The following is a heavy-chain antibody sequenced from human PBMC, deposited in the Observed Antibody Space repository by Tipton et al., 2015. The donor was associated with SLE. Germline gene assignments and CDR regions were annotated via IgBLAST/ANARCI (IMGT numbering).Heavy chain of an antibody. CDR3: ARDSTRWSF. CDR1: DGSISSSSYY. V-gene: IGHV4-39*07. Sequence: TLSLTCTVSDGSISSSSYYWGWIRQPPGKGLEWIGYVYGTGNTDYNPSLKSRVTLSVDTSKNQFSLQLTSVTAADTAVYYCARDSTRWSFWGQGTLVTVSS. D-gene: IGHD2/OR15-2a*01. CDR2: VYGTGNT. J-gene: IGHJ4*02.